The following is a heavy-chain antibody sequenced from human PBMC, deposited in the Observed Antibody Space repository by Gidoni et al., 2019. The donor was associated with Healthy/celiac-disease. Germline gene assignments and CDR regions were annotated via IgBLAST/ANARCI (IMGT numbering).Heavy chain of an antibody. CDR2: ISYDGSNK. D-gene: IGHD5-18*01. CDR1: GFTFSSYA. CDR3: ARERSEYSYGLYYFDY. V-gene: IGHV3-30-3*01. J-gene: IGHJ4*02. Sequence: QVQLVESGGGVVQPGRSLRLSCAASGFTFSSYAMHWVRQAPGKGLEWVAVISYDGSNKYYADSVKGRFTISRDNSKNTLYLQMNSLRAEDTAVYYCARERSEYSYGLYYFDYWGQGTLVTVSS.